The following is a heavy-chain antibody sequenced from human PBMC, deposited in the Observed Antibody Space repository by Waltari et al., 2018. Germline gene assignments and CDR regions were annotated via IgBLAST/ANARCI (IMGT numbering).Heavy chain of an antibody. D-gene: IGHD3-22*01. CDR3: ARPYYYGSSGYLNDGFDF. CDR2: ISSSGSTI. CDR1: GFTFSSYE. V-gene: IGHV3-48*03. J-gene: IGHJ3*01. Sequence: EVQLVESGGGLVQPGGSLRLSCAASGFTFSSYEMNWVRQAPGKGLEWVSYISSSGSTIYHAGPVKGRFHIPRNNGKNSLYLAMNSLRAQDTAVYYCARPYYYGSSGYLNDGFDFWGQGKMVTGSS.